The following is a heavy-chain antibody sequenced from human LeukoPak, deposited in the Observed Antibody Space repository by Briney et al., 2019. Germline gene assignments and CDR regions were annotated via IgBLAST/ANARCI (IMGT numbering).Heavy chain of an antibody. J-gene: IGHJ4*02. CDR3: ARLVVVVAATRVGFDY. V-gene: IGHV1-18*01. CDR1: GYSFVLYG. D-gene: IGHD2-15*01. Sequence: ASVKVSCKASGYSFVLYGISWVRQAPGEGPEWMGWISGSTGDKNYAQKFQGRVTMTADTYSRTAYMELRSLRSDDTAVYYCARLVVVVAATRVGFDYWGEGTLVTVSS. CDR2: ISGSTGDK.